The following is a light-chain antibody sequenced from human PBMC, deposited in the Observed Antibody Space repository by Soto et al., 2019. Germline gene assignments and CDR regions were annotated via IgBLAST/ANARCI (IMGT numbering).Light chain of an antibody. V-gene: IGLV3-1*01. CDR3: QAWDSSTYV. CDR1: KLGDKY. J-gene: IGLJ1*01. Sequence: SYELTRTPSVSVSPGQTASITCSGDKLGDKYAYWYQQKPGQSPVLVIYQDSKRPSGIPERFSGSNSGNTATLTISGTQAMDEADYYCQAWDSSTYVFGTGTKVTVL. CDR2: QDS.